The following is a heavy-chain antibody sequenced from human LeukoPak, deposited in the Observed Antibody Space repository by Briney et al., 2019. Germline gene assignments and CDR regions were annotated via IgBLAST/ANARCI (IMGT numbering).Heavy chain of an antibody. CDR2: IYTSGST. Sequence: SSETLSLTCTVSGGSISSYYWRWIRQPAGEGLGWLGRIYTSGSTNYNPSLKSRVTMSVDTSKNQFSLKPSSVTAADTAVYYCARGRYYYGSATSTWGQGTLVTVS. D-gene: IGHD3-10*01. J-gene: IGHJ5*02. V-gene: IGHV4-4*07. CDR3: ARGRYYYGSATST. CDR1: GGSISSYY.